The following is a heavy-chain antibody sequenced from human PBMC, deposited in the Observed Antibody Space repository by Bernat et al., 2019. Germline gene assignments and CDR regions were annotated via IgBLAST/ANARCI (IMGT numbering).Heavy chain of an antibody. CDR2: SIPIFGTA. CDR1: GGTFSSYA. D-gene: IGHD1-7*01. CDR3: ARHWNYAHYYSYYGMDV. J-gene: IGHJ6*02. V-gene: IGHV1-69*06. Sequence: QVQLVQSGAEGKKPGSSVKVSCKASGGTFSSYAISWVRQAPGQGLEWMGGSIPIFGTANYAQKCQGRVTIPAYKSTSTAYMQLSRLRSEDTAVSYCARHWNYAHYYSYYGMDVWGQGTTVTVSS.